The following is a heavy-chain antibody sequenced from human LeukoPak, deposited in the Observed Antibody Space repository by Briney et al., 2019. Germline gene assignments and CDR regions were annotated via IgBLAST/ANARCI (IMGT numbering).Heavy chain of an antibody. CDR3: ASFDRYT. CDR2: IGTTGSTR. D-gene: IGHD1-1*01. Sequence: GGPLRLSCAASGFTFSTYSMNWVRQAPGKGLEWVSYIGTTGSTRYYADSVKGRFTISRDNAKNSLYLQMNSLRAEDTAVYYCASFDRYTWGQGTLVTVSS. CDR1: GFTFSTYS. V-gene: IGHV3-48*01. J-gene: IGHJ5*02.